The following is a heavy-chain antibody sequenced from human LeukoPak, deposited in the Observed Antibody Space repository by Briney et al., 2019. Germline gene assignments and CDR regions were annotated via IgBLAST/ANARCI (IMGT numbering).Heavy chain of an antibody. CDR3: ARGYFY. Sequence: SETLSLTCIVSGVSISNYYWSWIRQPPGKGPEWIGYVYNSGRTSYNPYLKGRVSISADMPKNQFSLKLTSVTAADTAVYYCARGYFYWGQGALVTVSS. J-gene: IGHJ4*02. CDR2: VYNSGRT. CDR1: GVSISNYY. D-gene: IGHD3-9*01. V-gene: IGHV4-4*08.